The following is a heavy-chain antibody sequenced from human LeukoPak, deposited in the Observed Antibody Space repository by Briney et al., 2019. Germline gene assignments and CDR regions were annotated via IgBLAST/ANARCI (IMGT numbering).Heavy chain of an antibody. CDR2: IKSKTDGGTT. J-gene: IGHJ6*04. CDR1: GFTFSNAW. Sequence: PGGSLRLSCAASGFTFSNAWMSWVRQAPGKGLEWVGRIKSKTDGGTTDYAAPVKGRFTISRDDSKNTLYLQMNSLKTEDTAVYYCTTAMVWGVIIAGSHYYGMDVWGKGTTVTVSS. CDR3: TTAMVWGVIIAGSHYYGMDV. D-gene: IGHD3-10*01. V-gene: IGHV3-15*01.